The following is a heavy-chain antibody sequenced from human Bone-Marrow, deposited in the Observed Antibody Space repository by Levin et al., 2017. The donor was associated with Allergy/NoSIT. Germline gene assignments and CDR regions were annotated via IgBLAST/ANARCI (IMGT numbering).Heavy chain of an antibody. J-gene: IGHJ6*02. Sequence: GGSLRLSCAASGFTFSSYAMSWVRQAPGKGLEWVSAISGSGGSTYYADSVKGRFTISRDNSKNTLYLQMNSLRAEDTAVYYCAKVRRAARPGYYYGMDVWGQGPTVTVSS. CDR3: AKVRRAARPGYYYGMDV. CDR2: ISGSGGST. D-gene: IGHD6-6*01. CDR1: GFTFSSYA. V-gene: IGHV3-23*01.